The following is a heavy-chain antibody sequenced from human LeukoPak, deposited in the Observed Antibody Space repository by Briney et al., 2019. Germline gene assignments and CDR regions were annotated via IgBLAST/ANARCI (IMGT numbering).Heavy chain of an antibody. CDR3: ARDFHYYDSSGYSIFDY. V-gene: IGHV4-4*07. J-gene: IGHJ4*02. CDR2: IYTSGST. Sequence: PSETLSLTCTVSGGSISSYYWSWIRQPAGKGPEWIGRIYTSGSTNYNPSLKSRVTMSVDTSKNQFSLKLSSVTAADTAVYYCARDFHYYDSSGYSIFDYWGQGTLVTVSS. D-gene: IGHD3-22*01. CDR1: GGSISSYY.